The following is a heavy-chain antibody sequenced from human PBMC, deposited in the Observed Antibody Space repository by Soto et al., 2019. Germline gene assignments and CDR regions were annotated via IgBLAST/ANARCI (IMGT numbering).Heavy chain of an antibody. Sequence: ASVRVSCKASGYTFTGCYMHWVRQAPGQGLEWMGWINPNSGGKNYAQKFQGRVTMTRDTSISTAYMELSRLRSDDTAVYYCARSGYYSSWGQGTLVTVSS. CDR3: ARSGYYSS. CDR1: GYTFTGCY. D-gene: IGHD3-3*01. CDR2: INPNSGGK. V-gene: IGHV1-2*02. J-gene: IGHJ5*02.